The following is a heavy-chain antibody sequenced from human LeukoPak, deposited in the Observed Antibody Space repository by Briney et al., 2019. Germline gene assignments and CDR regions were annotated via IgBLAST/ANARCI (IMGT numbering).Heavy chain of an antibody. CDR1: GGSIGSDY. CDR3: AKYGNSGWVIDN. V-gene: IGHV4-59*08. D-gene: IGHD6-19*01. CDR2: IYYTGGT. J-gene: IGHJ4*02. Sequence: SETLSLTCTVSGGSIGSDYWAWIRQPPGKGLEYIGYIYYTGGTNYHPSLKSRVTISVDTSKNQFSLKLSSVTAADTVVYFCAKYGNSGWVIDNWGQGTLVTVSS.